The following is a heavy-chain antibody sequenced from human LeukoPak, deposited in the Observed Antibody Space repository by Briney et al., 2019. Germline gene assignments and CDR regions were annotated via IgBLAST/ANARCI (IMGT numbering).Heavy chain of an antibody. J-gene: IGHJ5*02. CDR1: GGSFSGYY. CDR3: ARDSSSGSIWFDP. Sequence: SETLSLTCAVYGGSFSGYYWSWIRQPPGKGLEWIGEINHSGSTNYNPSLKSRVTISVDTSKNQFSLKLSSVTAADTAVYYCARDSSSGSIWFDPWGQGTLVTVSS. D-gene: IGHD3-22*01. V-gene: IGHV4-34*01. CDR2: INHSGST.